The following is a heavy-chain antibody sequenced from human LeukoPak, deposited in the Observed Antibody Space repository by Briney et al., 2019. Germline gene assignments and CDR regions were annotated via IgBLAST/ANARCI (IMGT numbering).Heavy chain of an antibody. V-gene: IGHV3-30*02. CDR3: AKDTLYYDSSGENDY. J-gene: IGHJ4*02. CDR1: GFTFSSYG. Sequence: GGSLRLSCAASGFTFSSYGMPWVRQAPGRGLEWVAVIWYDGSNKYYADSVKGRFTISRDNSKNTLYLQMNSLRAEDTAVYYCAKDTLYYDSSGENDYWGQGTLVTVSS. CDR2: IWYDGSNK. D-gene: IGHD3-22*01.